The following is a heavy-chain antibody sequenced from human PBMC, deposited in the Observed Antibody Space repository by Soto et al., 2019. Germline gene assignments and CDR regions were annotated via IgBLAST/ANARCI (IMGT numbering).Heavy chain of an antibody. CDR1: GFTFNNAW. J-gene: IGHJ4*02. V-gene: IGHV3-15*07. CDR3: STKNMTASADY. D-gene: IGHD5-18*01. CDR2: IKSKTDGGTT. Sequence: EVQLVESGGGLVKPGGSLRLSCAASGFTFNNAWMNWVRQAPGKGLEWVGRIKSKTDGGTTDYAAPVKGRFIISRDDSKNTVYLQMNSLKTEDTDVYYCSTKNMTASADYWGQGTLVTVSS.